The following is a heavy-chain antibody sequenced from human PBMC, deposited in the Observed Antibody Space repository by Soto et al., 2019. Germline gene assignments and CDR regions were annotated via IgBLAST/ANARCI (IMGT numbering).Heavy chain of an antibody. D-gene: IGHD3-9*01. V-gene: IGHV3-48*01. J-gene: IGHJ6*03. CDR3: ARRTYTISSPRRYYYYYMDV. CDR1: GFTFSSYS. CDR2: ISSSSSTI. Sequence: EVQLVESGGGLVQPGGSLRLSCAASGFTFSSYSMNWVRQAPGKGLEWVSYISSSSSTIYYADSVKGRFTISRDNAKNSLYLQMNSLRAEDTAVYYCARRTYTISSPRRYYYYYMDVWGKGTTVTVSS.